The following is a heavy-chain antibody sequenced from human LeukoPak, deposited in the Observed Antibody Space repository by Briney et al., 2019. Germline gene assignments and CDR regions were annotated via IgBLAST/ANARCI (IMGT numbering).Heavy chain of an antibody. Sequence: ASVKVSCKTSGYIFTNYYIHWVRKAPGQGLECMGIINPNGGSASYAQKFQGRVTMTRDTSTSTVYMEVSSLRSEDTAVYYCARGSSYARGSGFDYWGQGTLVSVSS. V-gene: IGHV1-46*01. CDR3: ARGSSYARGSGFDY. J-gene: IGHJ4*02. CDR2: INPNGGSA. D-gene: IGHD2-2*01. CDR1: GYIFTNYY.